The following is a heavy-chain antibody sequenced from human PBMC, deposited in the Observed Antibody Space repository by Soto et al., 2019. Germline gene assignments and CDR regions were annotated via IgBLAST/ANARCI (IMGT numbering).Heavy chain of an antibody. D-gene: IGHD6-19*01. CDR3: ARGAAVAGIKYYFDY. Sequence: GGSLRLSCAASGFTFSSYGMHWVRQAPGKGLEWVAVIWYDGSNKYYADSVKGRFTISRDNSKNTLYLQMNSLRAEDTAVYYCARGAAVAGIKYYFDYWGQGTLVTVSS. CDR1: GFTFSSYG. CDR2: IWYDGSNK. V-gene: IGHV3-33*01. J-gene: IGHJ4*02.